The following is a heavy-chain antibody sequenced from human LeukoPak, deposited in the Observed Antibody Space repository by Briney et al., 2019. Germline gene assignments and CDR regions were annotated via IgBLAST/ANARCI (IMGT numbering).Heavy chain of an antibody. CDR3: ARNPPGAYYDSSGHYPAPFDY. V-gene: IGHV3-21*01. J-gene: IGHJ4*02. CDR2: ISSSSTYI. CDR1: GFTLGNYN. D-gene: IGHD3-22*01. Sequence: VGSLRLSCAASGFTLGNYNMNCVRQAPEKGLEWVSSISSSSTYIYYADSVKGRFTISRDNAKNSRYLQINSLRAEDTALYYCARNPPGAYYDSSGHYPAPFDYWGQGTLVTVSS.